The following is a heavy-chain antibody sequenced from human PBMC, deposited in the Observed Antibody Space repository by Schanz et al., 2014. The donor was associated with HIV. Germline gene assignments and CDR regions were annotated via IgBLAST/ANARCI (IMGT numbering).Heavy chain of an antibody. CDR2: ISGDNNNT. Sequence: QVQLVQSGAELKKPGASVKVSCKGSRYSFTRYGISWVRQAPGQGLEWMGWISGDNNNTKYEQKVQARVTMATDTSTTTAYMELRSLRSDDTAVYYCARDRSAAVTASDYWGQGTLVTVSS. V-gene: IGHV1-18*04. CDR3: ARDRSAAVTASDY. D-gene: IGHD6-13*01. J-gene: IGHJ4*02. CDR1: RYSFTRYG.